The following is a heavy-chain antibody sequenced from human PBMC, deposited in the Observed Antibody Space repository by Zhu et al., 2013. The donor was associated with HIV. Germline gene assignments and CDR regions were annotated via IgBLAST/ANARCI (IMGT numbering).Heavy chain of an antibody. D-gene: IGHD6-13*01. CDR2: ISAYNGNT. V-gene: IGHV1-18*04. J-gene: IGHJ6*02. CDR1: GYTFTSYG. CDR3: ARVPYSSSWGSGYYYYGMDV. Sequence: QVQLVQSGAEVKKPGASVKVSCKASGYTFTSYGISWVRQAPGQGLEWMGWISAYNGNTNYAQKLQGRVTMTTDTSTSTAYMELRSLRSDDTAVYYCARVPYSSSWGSGYYYYGMDVWGQGTTVTVSS.